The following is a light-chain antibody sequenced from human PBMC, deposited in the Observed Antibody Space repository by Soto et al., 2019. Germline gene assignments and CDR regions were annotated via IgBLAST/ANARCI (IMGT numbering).Light chain of an antibody. CDR1: STDVGRYNY. CDR3: TSYTSDSTHV. V-gene: IGLV2-14*01. Sequence: QSALTQPASVSGSPGQSITISCTGTSTDVGRYNYVSWYQQHPGKAPKLMVYDVSNRPSWVSNRFSGSKSGITASLTISGPQAEDEADYYCTSYTSDSTHVFGTGTKVTVL. CDR2: DVS. J-gene: IGLJ1*01.